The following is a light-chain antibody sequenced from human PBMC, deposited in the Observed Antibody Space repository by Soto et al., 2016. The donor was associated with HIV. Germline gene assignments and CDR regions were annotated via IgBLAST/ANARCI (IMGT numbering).Light chain of an antibody. CDR1: QSIGDW. CDR3: QQYYTYT. Sequence: IQMTQSPSTLSASVGDRVTITCRASQSIGDWLAWYQQKPGKAPTLLIYKTSTLENGVPSRFSGNASGTEFTLTITSLQPDDFATYYCQQYYTYTFGQGTKVDIK. J-gene: IGKJ1*01. V-gene: IGKV1-5*03. CDR2: KTS.